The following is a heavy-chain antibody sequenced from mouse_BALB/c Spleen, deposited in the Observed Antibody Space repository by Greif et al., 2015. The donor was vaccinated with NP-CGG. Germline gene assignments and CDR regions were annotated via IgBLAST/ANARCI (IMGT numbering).Heavy chain of an antibody. CDR1: GFTFTDYY. Sequence: DVKLVESGGGLVQPGGSLRLSCATSGFTFTDYYMSWVRQPPGKALEWLGFIRNKANGYTTEYSASVKGRCTISRDNSQSILYLQMNTLRAEDSATYYCARDYYGSSWYFDVWGAGTTVTVSS. CDR3: ARDYYGSSWYFDV. V-gene: IGHV7-3*02. CDR2: IRNKANGYTT. D-gene: IGHD1-1*01. J-gene: IGHJ1*01.